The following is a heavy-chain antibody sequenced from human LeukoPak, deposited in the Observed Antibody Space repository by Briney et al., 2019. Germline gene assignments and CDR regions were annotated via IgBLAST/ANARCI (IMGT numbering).Heavy chain of an antibody. D-gene: IGHD6-19*01. CDR1: GYTFNTYG. CDR2: ISGYNGKT. Sequence: ASVKVSCTASGYTFNTYGITWVRQAPGQGLEWMGWISGYNGKTKYAQKLQDRVTMTTDTSTTTAYMELRSLTSDDTAVYYCARDRIAVAGRKYYYYMDVWGKGTTVTVSS. J-gene: IGHJ6*03. V-gene: IGHV1-18*01. CDR3: ARDRIAVAGRKYYYYMDV.